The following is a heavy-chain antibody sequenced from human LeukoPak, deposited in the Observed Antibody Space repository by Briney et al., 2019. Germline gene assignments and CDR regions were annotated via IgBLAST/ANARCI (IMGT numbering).Heavy chain of an antibody. CDR1: GGSINSGGYY. CDR2: IYYSGST. V-gene: IGHV4-31*03. Sequence: SETLSLTCTVSGGSINSGGYYWSCIRQHPGQGLEWLGYIYYSGSTYYNPSLESRGSMSVNTSKNQFSLRLHSVTAADTAVYYCTTGLRADPDYWGQGTLVTVSS. J-gene: IGHJ4*02. CDR3: TTGLRADPDY. D-gene: IGHD4-17*01.